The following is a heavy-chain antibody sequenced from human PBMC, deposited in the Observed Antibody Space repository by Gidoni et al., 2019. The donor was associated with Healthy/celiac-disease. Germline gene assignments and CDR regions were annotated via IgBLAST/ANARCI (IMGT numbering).Heavy chain of an antibody. Sequence: QVQLVESGGGLVKPGGSLRLSCAAAGFTFSDYYMSWIRQAPGKGLEWVSYISSSSIYTNYADSVKGRFTISRDNAKNSLYLQMNSLRAEDTAVYYCARDRSVKDYDPLDAFDIWGQGTMVTVSS. J-gene: IGHJ3*02. CDR1: GFTFSDYY. CDR3: ARDRSVKDYDPLDAFDI. D-gene: IGHD4-17*01. V-gene: IGHV3-11*06. CDR2: ISSSSIYT.